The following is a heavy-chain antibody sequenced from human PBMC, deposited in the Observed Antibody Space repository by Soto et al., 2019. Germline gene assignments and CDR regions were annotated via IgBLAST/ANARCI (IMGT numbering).Heavy chain of an antibody. CDR3: ARDRRYCSGGSCYVFSYAFDI. CDR1: GGSISSYY. D-gene: IGHD2-15*01. J-gene: IGHJ3*02. V-gene: IGHV4-59*01. Sequence: PSETLSLTCTVSGGSISSYYWSWIRQPPGKGLEWIGYIYYSGGTNYNPSLKSRVTISVDTSKNQFSLKLSSVTAADTAVYYCARDRRYCSGGSCYVFSYAFDIWGQGTMVTVS. CDR2: IYYSGGT.